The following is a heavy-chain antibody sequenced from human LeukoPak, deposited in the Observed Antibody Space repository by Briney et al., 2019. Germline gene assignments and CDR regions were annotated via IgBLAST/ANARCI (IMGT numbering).Heavy chain of an antibody. CDR1: GVTISSYY. Sequence: SETLSLTCTVSGVTISSYYRSWIRQPPGKGLEWIGDIYYSGSTNYNPSLKSRVTISVDTSKNQFSLKLSSVTAADTAVYYCARRGYGSGSFNRYYFDYWGQGTLVTVSS. D-gene: IGHD3-10*01. J-gene: IGHJ4*02. V-gene: IGHV4-59*08. CDR2: IYYSGST. CDR3: ARRGYGSGSFNRYYFDY.